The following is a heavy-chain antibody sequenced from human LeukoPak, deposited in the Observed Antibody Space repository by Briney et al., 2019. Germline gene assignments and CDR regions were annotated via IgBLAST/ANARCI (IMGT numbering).Heavy chain of an antibody. CDR1: GYTFTIYG. D-gene: IGHD3-3*01. J-gene: IGHJ4*02. Sequence: GASVTVSFTASGYTFTIYGISWVRQAPGQGLEWMGWISAYNGNTNYAQKLQGRVTMTTDTSTSTAYMELRSLRSDDTAVYYCARVLMNPNYDFWSGYHYYFDYWGQGTLVTVSS. CDR3: ARVLMNPNYDFWSGYHYYFDY. V-gene: IGHV1-18*01. CDR2: ISAYNGNT.